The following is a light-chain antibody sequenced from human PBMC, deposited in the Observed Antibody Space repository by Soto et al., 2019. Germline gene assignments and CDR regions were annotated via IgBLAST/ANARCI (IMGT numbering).Light chain of an antibody. V-gene: IGKV3-15*01. Sequence: EIVMTQSPATLSVSTGERATLSCRASQSVSSNLAWYQQKPGQAPRLLIYGASTRATGIPARFSGSGSGTEFTLTITRLQSEDFAVYYCQQYNNWPPTLGQGTKVEIK. CDR2: GAS. CDR3: QQYNNWPPT. J-gene: IGKJ1*01. CDR1: QSVSSN.